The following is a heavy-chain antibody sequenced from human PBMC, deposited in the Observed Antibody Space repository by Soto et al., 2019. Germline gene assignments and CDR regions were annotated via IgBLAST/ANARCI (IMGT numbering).Heavy chain of an antibody. Sequence: SETLSLTCTVSGGSISSSSYYWGWIRQPPGKGLEWIGSIYYSGSTYNNPSLKSRVTISVDTSKNQFSLKLSSVTAADTAVYYCARHRSYYDSSGYVDYWGQGTLVTVSS. CDR1: GGSISSSSYY. D-gene: IGHD3-22*01. CDR3: ARHRSYYDSSGYVDY. V-gene: IGHV4-39*01. J-gene: IGHJ4*02. CDR2: IYYSGST.